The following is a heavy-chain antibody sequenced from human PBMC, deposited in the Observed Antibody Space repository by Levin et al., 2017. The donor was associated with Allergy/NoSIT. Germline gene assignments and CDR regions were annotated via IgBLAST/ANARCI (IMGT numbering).Heavy chain of an antibody. V-gene: IGHV3-30-3*01. CDR2: ISYDGSTK. J-gene: IGHJ3*02. Sequence: GGSLRLSCAASGFTFSSYAMNWVRQAPGKGLEWVAFISYDGSTKHCADSVEGRFTISRDNSKNTLYLQVNSLRPEDTAVYYCARDVSGGYTIDSWGQGTMVTVSS. CDR1: GFTFSSYA. CDR3: ARDVSGGYTIDS. D-gene: IGHD2-2*02.